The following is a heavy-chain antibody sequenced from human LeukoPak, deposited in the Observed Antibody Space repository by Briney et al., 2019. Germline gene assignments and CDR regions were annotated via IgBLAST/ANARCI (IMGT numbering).Heavy chain of an antibody. D-gene: IGHD6-19*01. CDR1: GFTFNGYS. CDR2: ISSSSSYI. J-gene: IGHJ4*02. CDR3: ARDRGGWYYFDY. Sequence: PGGSLRLSCAASGFTFNGYSMNWVRQAPGKGLEWVSSISSSSSYIYYADSVKGRFTISRDNAKNSLYLQMNSLRAEDTAVYYCARDRGGWYYFDYWGQGTLVTVSS. V-gene: IGHV3-21*01.